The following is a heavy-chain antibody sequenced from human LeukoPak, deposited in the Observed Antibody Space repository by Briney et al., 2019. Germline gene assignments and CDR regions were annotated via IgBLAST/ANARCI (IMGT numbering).Heavy chain of an antibody. D-gene: IGHD1-26*01. J-gene: IGHJ5*02. Sequence: SETLSLTCTVSGGSISSYYWSWIRQPPGKGLEWIGSIYYSGSTYYNPSLKSRVTISVDTSKNQFSLKLSSVTAADTAVYYCARDTGGSYSNWFDPWGQGTLVTVSS. V-gene: IGHV4-59*12. CDR3: ARDTGGSYSNWFDP. CDR2: IYYSGST. CDR1: GGSISSYY.